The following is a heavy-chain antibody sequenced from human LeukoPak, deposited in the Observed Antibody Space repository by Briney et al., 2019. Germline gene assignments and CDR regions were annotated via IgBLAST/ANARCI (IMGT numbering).Heavy chain of an antibody. D-gene: IGHD4-17*01. Sequence: GGFLRFSCTASGFTVNNNYMTWVRQAPGKGLEWVAVMYSGSSTYYADSVRGRFIISRDNSKNMLYLQMNNLRAEDTAVYYCARGLNGDLDYWGQGTLVTVS. CDR1: GFTVNNNY. V-gene: IGHV3-53*01. CDR2: MYSGSST. CDR3: ARGLNGDLDY. J-gene: IGHJ4*02.